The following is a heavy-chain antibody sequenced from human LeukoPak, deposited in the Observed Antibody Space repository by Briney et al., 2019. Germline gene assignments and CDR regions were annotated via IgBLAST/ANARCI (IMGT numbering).Heavy chain of an antibody. CDR3: ARGRAGYCSSTSCDPLGY. V-gene: IGHV1-8*01. D-gene: IGHD2-2*03. Sequence: ASVKVSCKASGYTFTSYDINWVRQATGQGLEWMGWMNPNSGNTGYAQKFQGRVTITRNTSISTAYMELSSLRSEDTAVYYCARGRAGYCSSTSCDPLGYWGQGTLVTVSS. J-gene: IGHJ4*02. CDR2: MNPNSGNT. CDR1: GYTFTSYD.